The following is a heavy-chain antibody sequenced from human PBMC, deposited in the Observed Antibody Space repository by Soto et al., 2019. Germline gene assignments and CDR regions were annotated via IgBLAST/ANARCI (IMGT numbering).Heavy chain of an antibody. CDR2: IYHGGST. Sequence: QVQLQESGPGLVKPSGTLSLTCAVSGGSISSSNWWSWVRQPQGKGLEWIGEIYHGGSTNYNPSLKSRVTISVDKSKNQYSLKLSSVTAADTAVYYCARSRGYYDSSGYSYYWGQGTLVTVSS. D-gene: IGHD3-22*01. J-gene: IGHJ4*02. CDR1: GGSISSSNW. CDR3: ARSRGYYDSSGYSYY. V-gene: IGHV4-4*02.